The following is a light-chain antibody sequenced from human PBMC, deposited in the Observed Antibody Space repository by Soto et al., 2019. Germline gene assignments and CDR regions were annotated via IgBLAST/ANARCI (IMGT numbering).Light chain of an antibody. CDR1: SSYVGTHDL. CDR2: EVT. Sequence: QSVLAQPASVSGSPGQSITISCTGISSYVGTHDLVSWYQQHPGKAPKLMVYEVTKRPSGVSNHFSGSKSGNTASLTISGLQAEDEADYYCCSYVGSSTHVFGAGTKVTVL. CDR3: CSYVGSSTHV. V-gene: IGLV2-23*02. J-gene: IGLJ1*01.